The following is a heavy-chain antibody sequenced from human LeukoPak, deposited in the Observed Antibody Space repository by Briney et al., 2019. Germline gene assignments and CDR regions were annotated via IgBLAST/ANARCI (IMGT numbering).Heavy chain of an antibody. Sequence: SETLSLTCTVSGGSISSGDYYWSWIRLPPGKGLEWIGYIYYSGSTYYNPSLKSRVTISVDTSKNQFSLRLSSVTAADTAVYYCARLNYYDRSASKAFENWGQGTLVTVSS. D-gene: IGHD3-22*01. J-gene: IGHJ4*02. CDR1: GGSISSGDYY. V-gene: IGHV4-30-4*01. CDR2: IYYSGST. CDR3: ARLNYYDRSASKAFEN.